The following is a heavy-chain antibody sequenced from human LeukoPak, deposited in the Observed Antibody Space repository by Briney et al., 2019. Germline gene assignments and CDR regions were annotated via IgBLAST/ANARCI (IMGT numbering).Heavy chain of an antibody. CDR3: ARSHPVWGDNWFDP. CDR2: IYTSGST. V-gene: IGHV4-4*07. D-gene: IGHD3-10*01. Sequence: KPSETLSLTCTVSGGSISSYYWSWIRQPAGKGLEWIGRIYTSGSTNYNPSLKSRVTISVDTSKNQFSLKLSSVTAADPAVYYCARSHPVWGDNWFDPWGQGTLVTVSS. J-gene: IGHJ5*02. CDR1: GGSISSYY.